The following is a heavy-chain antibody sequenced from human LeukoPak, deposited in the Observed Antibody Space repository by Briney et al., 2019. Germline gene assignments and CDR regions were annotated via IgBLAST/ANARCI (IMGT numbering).Heavy chain of an antibody. CDR1: GYTFTSYD. V-gene: IGHV1-8*01. CDR2: MNPKSGRA. J-gene: IGHJ5*02. D-gene: IGHD3-10*01. CDR3: VRGLYYFDSRTNNWLDP. Sequence: ASVKVSCKASGYTFTSYDFNWVRQATGQGLEWMGGMNPKSGRATYAQTFQGRLTMTRDTSTSTAYLELRSLRYDDTAVYYCVRGLYYFDSRTNNWLDPWGQGTLVTVSS.